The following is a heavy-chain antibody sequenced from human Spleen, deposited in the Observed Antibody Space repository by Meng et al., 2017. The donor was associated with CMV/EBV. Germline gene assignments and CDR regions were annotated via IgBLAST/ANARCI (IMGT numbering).Heavy chain of an antibody. CDR3: ARAKNYFDS. CDR2: IYHSGST. V-gene: IGHV4-59*04. CDR1: GGSISSYY. J-gene: IGHJ4*02. Sequence: SETLSLTCTVSGGSISSYYWGWVRQPPGKGLEWIGSIYHSGSTYYNPSLKSRVTMSVETSKNQLSLKLRSVTAADTAVYYCARAKNYFDSWGQGALVTVSS.